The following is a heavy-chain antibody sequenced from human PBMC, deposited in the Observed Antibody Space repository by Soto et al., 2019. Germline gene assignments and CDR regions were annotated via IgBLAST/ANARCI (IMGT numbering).Heavy chain of an antibody. CDR1: GYTFTSYG. D-gene: IGHD1-7*01. Sequence: ASVKVSCKASGYTFTSYGISWVRQAPGQGLEWMGWISAYNGNTNYAQKLQGRVTMTTDTSTSTAYMELRSLRSDDTAVYYCARTSHNWNYVATWFDPWGQGTLVTVSS. CDR2: ISAYNGNT. CDR3: ARTSHNWNYVATWFDP. J-gene: IGHJ5*02. V-gene: IGHV1-18*01.